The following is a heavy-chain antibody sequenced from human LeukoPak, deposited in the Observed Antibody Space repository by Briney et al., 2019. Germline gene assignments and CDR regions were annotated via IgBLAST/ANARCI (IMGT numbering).Heavy chain of an antibody. CDR1: GGTFRNYP. Sequence: GSSVKVSCKASGGTFRNYPISWVRQAPGQGLEWMGGILPIFRMTNYAEKFQGRVTITADESTTTAYLELNSLRSEGTAVYYCAICSSTWSGDRPDSWGQGSLVTVSS. J-gene: IGHJ4*02. D-gene: IGHD2-2*01. CDR3: AICSSTWSGDRPDS. V-gene: IGHV1-69*01. CDR2: ILPIFRMT.